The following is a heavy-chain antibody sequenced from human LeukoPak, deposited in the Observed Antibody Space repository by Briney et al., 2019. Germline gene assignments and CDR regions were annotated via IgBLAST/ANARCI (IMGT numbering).Heavy chain of an antibody. CDR3: ARGELGAFDI. J-gene: IGHJ3*02. D-gene: IGHD1-7*01. V-gene: IGHV4-30-2*05. CDR1: GGSISSYY. Sequence: SETLSLTCTVSGGSISSYYWSWIRQPPGKGLEWIGYIYHSGSTYYNPSLKSRVTISVDTSKNQFSLKLSSVTAADTAVYYCARGELGAFDIWGQGTMVTVSS. CDR2: IYHSGST.